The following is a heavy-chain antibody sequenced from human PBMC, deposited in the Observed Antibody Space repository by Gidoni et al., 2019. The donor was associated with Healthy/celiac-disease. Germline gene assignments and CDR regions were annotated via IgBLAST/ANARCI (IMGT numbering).Heavy chain of an antibody. CDR3: ARDAAAGTEGYYFDY. CDR1: GGSFSGSY. V-gene: IGHV4-34*01. CDR2: IKHSGST. Sequence: QVQLQQWGAGRLKPSETLSLTCAVHGGSFSGSYWSWIRKPPGKGLEWIGEIKHSGSTNYNPSLKSRVTISVDTSKNQFSLKLSSVTAADTAVYYCARDAAAGTEGYYFDYWGQGTLVTVSS. J-gene: IGHJ4*02. D-gene: IGHD6-13*01.